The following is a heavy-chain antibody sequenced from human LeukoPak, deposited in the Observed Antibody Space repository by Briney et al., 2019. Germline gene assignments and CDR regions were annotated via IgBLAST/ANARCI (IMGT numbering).Heavy chain of an antibody. D-gene: IGHD6-19*01. CDR3: ARGYSYSSGWYTPYYFDY. CDR2: MNPNSGNT. V-gene: IGHV1-8*02. J-gene: IGHJ4*02. CDR1: GYTFTGYY. Sequence: ASVKVSCKASGYTFTGYYMHWVRQAPGQGLEWMGWMNPNSGNTGYAQKFQGRVTMTRNTSISTAYMELSSLRSEDTAVYYCARGYSYSSGWYTPYYFDYWGQGTLVTVSS.